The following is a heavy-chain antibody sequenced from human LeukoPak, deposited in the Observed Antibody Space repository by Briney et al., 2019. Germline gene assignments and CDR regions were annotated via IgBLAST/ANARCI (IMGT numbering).Heavy chain of an antibody. J-gene: IGHJ4*02. CDR3: ARDAAGGVYGGFYFDY. CDR1: GGSISTYY. Sequence: SETLSLICTVSGGSISTYYWSWIRQPPGKGLEWIGYIYFSGSTDYNPSLKSRVTISVDTSKNQFSLELSSVTAADTAVYFCARDAAGGVYGGFYFDYWGQGTLVTVSS. D-gene: IGHD3-16*01. CDR2: IYFSGST. V-gene: IGHV4-59*01.